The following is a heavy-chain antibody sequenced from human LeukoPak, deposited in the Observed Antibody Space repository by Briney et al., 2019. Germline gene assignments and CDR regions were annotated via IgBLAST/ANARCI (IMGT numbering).Heavy chain of an antibody. V-gene: IGHV4-39*02. J-gene: IGHJ4*02. Sequence: SETLSLTCTVSGGSISSSSYYWGWIRQPPGKGLEWIGSIYYSGSTYYNPSLKSRVTISVDTSKNQFSLKLSSVTAADTAVYYCAREVSEELERAVGDYWGQGTLVTVSS. CDR2: IYYSGST. D-gene: IGHD1-1*01. CDR3: AREVSEELERAVGDY. CDR1: GGSISSSSYY.